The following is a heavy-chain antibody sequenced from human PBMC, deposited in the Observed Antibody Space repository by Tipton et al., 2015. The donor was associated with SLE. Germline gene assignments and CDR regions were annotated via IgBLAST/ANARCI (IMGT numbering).Heavy chain of an antibody. CDR1: GGSISSYY. J-gene: IGHJ6*03. CDR2: FSYSGGI. D-gene: IGHD2-2*01. Sequence: TLSLTCSVSGGSISSYYWTWIRQPPGKGLEWIGYFSYSGGINYNPSLKSRVTISVDTSKNQFSLKLSSVTAADTAVYYCARGYQLPLGPYYYYYMDVWGKGTTVTVSS. V-gene: IGHV4-59*01. CDR3: ARGYQLPLGPYYYYYMDV.